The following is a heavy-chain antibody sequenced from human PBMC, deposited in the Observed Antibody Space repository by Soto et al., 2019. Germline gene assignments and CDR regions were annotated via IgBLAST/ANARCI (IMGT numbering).Heavy chain of an antibody. CDR2: ISYDGSNK. Sequence: EGSLRLSCAASGFTFSSYAMHWVRQAPGKGLEWVAVISYDGSNKYYADSVKGRFTISRDNSKNTLYLQMNSLRAEDTAVYYCASVVAKGSEAYYYGMDVWGQGT. V-gene: IGHV3-30-3*01. D-gene: IGHD2-15*01. CDR3: ASVVAKGSEAYYYGMDV. CDR1: GFTFSSYA. J-gene: IGHJ6*02.